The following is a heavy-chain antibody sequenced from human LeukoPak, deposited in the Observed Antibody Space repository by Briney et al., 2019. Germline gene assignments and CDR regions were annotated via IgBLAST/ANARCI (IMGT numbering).Heavy chain of an antibody. CDR3: ARHRPIPGPPDY. V-gene: IGHV4-39*01. CDR2: IYYSGST. Sequence: SETLSPTCTVSGGSISSSSYYWGWIRQPPGKGLEWIGSIYYSGSTYYNPSLKSRVTISVDTSKNQFSLKLSSVTAADTAVYYCARHRPIPGPPDYWGQGTLVTVSS. J-gene: IGHJ4*02. CDR1: GGSISSSSYY.